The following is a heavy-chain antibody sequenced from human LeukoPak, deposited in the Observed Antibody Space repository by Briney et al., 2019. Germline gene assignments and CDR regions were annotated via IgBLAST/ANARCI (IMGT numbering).Heavy chain of an antibody. CDR3: AKALMGGTAMVNAFDI. CDR2: ISYDGSNK. V-gene: IGHV3-30-3*01. J-gene: IGHJ3*02. CDR1: GFTFSSYA. D-gene: IGHD5-18*01. Sequence: PGGSLRLSCAASGFTFSSYAMHWVRQAPGKGLEWVAVISYDGSNKYYADSVKGRFTISRDNSKNTLYLQMNSLRAEDTAVYYCAKALMGGTAMVNAFDIWGQGTMVTVSS.